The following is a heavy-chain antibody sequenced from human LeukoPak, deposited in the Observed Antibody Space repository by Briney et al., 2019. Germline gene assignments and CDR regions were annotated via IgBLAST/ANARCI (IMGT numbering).Heavy chain of an antibody. CDR3: ARGRDYYDSSGYSPHDY. CDR2: ISYDGSNK. CDR1: GFTFSSYA. Sequence: PGGSLRLSCAASGFTFSSYAMHWVRQAPGKGLEWVAVISYDGSNKYYADSVKGRFTISRDNSKNTLYLQMNRLSAEDTAVYYCARGRDYYDSSGYSPHDYWGQGTLVTVSS. J-gene: IGHJ4*02. V-gene: IGHV3-30*01. D-gene: IGHD3-22*01.